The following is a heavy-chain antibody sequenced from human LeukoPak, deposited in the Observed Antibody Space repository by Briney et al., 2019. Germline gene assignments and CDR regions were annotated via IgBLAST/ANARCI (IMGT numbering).Heavy chain of an antibody. V-gene: IGHV3-23*01. Sequence: GGSLRLSCAASGFTFSSYAMSWVRQAPGKGLEWVSAISGSGGSTYYADSVKGRFTISRDNSKNTLYLQMNSPRAEDTAVYYCAKDPTRYYYDSSGYNEANFDYWGQGTLVTVSS. D-gene: IGHD3-22*01. CDR2: ISGSGGST. CDR3: AKDPTRYYYDSSGYNEANFDY. CDR1: GFTFSSYA. J-gene: IGHJ4*02.